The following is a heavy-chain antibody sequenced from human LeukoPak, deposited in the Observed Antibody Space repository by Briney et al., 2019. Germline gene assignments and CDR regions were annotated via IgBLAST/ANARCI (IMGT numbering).Heavy chain of an antibody. CDR1: GGSISSYY. J-gene: IGHJ4*02. V-gene: IGHV4-59*01. Sequence: SETLSLTCTVSGGSISSYYWSWIRQPQGKGLEWIGYIYYSGSTDYNPSHKSRVTMSVDTSKNQFSLKLSSVTAADTAVYYCAREPRSSWFDYWSQGTLVTVSS. CDR3: AREPRSSWFDY. D-gene: IGHD6-13*01. CDR2: IYYSGST.